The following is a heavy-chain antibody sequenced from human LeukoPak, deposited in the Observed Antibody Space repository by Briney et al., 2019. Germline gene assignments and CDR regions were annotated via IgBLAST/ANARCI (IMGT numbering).Heavy chain of an antibody. D-gene: IGHD6-19*01. Sequence: SETLSLTCTVSGGSISSGSYYWGWIPQPPGKGLEWIGSIHYSGSTYYNPSLKSRVTISVDTSKNQFSLKVSSVTAADTAVYYCARRESSGWSYFDYWGQGTLVTVSS. J-gene: IGHJ4*02. V-gene: IGHV4-39*01. CDR1: GGSISSGSYY. CDR3: ARRESSGWSYFDY. CDR2: IHYSGST.